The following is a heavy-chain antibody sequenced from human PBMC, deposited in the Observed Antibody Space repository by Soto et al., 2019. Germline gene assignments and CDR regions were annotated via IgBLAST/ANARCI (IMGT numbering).Heavy chain of an antibody. CDR1: GGTFSSHS. CDR3: STSAYCSTTRCYYYYGLDV. Sequence: QVQLVQSGAEVKKPGSSVKVSCKVSGGTFSSHSINWVRQAPGQGPELMGGIIPIFGTENYAQKLQGRVTMTADESTSTGYMERSSLTSEDTALYFCSTSAYCSTTRCYYYYGLDVWGQGTTLIVSS. CDR2: IIPIFGTE. D-gene: IGHD2-2*01. V-gene: IGHV1-69*01. J-gene: IGHJ6*02.